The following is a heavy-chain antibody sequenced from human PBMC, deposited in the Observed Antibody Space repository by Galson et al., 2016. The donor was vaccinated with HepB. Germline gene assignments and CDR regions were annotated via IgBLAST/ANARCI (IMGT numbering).Heavy chain of an antibody. CDR1: GFTFSSFE. CDR3: ARGWARSTYYYDNSGYDS. CDR2: ISSSVSTI. Sequence: SLRLSCAASGFTFSSFEMNWVRQAPGKGLEWVSYISSSVSTIYYADSVKGRFTISRADAKSSLFLQMNSLRAEDTGVYYCARGWARSTYYYDNSGYDSWGQGTLVIVSS. J-gene: IGHJ4*02. D-gene: IGHD3-22*01. V-gene: IGHV3-48*03.